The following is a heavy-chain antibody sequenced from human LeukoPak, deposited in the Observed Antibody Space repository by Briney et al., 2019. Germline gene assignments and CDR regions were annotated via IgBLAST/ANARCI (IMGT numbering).Heavy chain of an antibody. J-gene: IGHJ4*02. CDR2: IYWDDDK. CDR1: GFSLTTSGVG. D-gene: IGHD3-22*01. V-gene: IGHV2-5*02. Sequence: ESGPTLVNPTQTLTLTCTFSGFSLTTSGVGVGWIRQPPGKALEWLALIYWDDDKRYSPSLKSRLTITKDTSKNQVALTMTNMDPVDTATYYCAHAQYYYDSSGYYLNYWGQGTLVTVSS. CDR3: AHAQYYYDSSGYYLNY.